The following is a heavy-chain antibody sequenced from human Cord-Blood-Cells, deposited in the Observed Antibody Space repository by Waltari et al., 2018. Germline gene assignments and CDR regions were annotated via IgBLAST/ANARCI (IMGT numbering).Heavy chain of an antibody. CDR1: GYSFTSYW. CDR3: ARQSSSWYGSYDY. D-gene: IGHD6-13*01. CDR2: IYPGDSDT. J-gene: IGHJ4*02. Sequence: EVQLVQSGAEVNKPGESLKNSCKGSGYSFTSYWIGWVRQMPGKGLEWMGIIYPGDSDTRYCPSFQGQVTISADKSISTAYLQWSSLKASDTAMYYCARQSSSWYGSYDYWGQGTLVTVSS. V-gene: IGHV5-51*01.